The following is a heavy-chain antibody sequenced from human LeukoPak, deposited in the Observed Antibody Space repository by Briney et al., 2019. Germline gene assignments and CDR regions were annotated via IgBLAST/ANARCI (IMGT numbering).Heavy chain of an antibody. CDR2: IYCSGST. V-gene: IGHV4-59*01. D-gene: IGHD6-19*01. CDR1: GGSISSYY. CDR3: ARWSIAVAGKGFDY. Sequence: PSETLSLTCTVSGGSISSYYWSWIRQPPGKGLEWIGYIYCSGSTNYNPSLKSRVTISVDTSKNQFSLKLSSVTAADTAVYYCARWSIAVAGKGFDYWGQGTLVAVSS. J-gene: IGHJ4*02.